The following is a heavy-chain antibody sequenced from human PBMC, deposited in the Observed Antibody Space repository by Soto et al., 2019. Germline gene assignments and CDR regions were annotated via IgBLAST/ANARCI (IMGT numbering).Heavy chain of an antibody. D-gene: IGHD5-12*01. CDR3: AKGHPTIFYGMDV. J-gene: IGHJ6*02. CDR1: GFTFSSYG. V-gene: IGHV3-30*18. CDR2: ISYDGSNK. Sequence: QVQLVESGGGVVQPGRSLRLSCAASGFTFSSYGMHWVRQAPGKGLEWVAVISYDGSNKYYADSVKGRFTISRDNSKNTLYLQMNSLRAEDTAVYYCAKGHPTIFYGMDVWGQGTTVTVSS.